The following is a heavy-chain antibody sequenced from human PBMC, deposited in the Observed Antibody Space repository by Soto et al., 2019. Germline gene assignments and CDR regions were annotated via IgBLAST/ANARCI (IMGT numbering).Heavy chain of an antibody. Sequence: SETLSLTCTVSGVSINSADFYWSWIRQAPGKGLEWIGYIYHTGSSQHHPSLRGRVDISMDTSKNQFSLELRSVTAADTAMYYCARCSLVVVPAPGFDPWGRGTLVTVSS. V-gene: IGHV4-30-4*01. CDR1: GVSINSADFY. CDR2: IYHTGSS. D-gene: IGHD2-2*01. CDR3: ARCSLVVVPAPGFDP. J-gene: IGHJ5*02.